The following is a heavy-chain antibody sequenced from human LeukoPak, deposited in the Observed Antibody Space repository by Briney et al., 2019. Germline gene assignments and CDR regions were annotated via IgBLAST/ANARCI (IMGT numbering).Heavy chain of an antibody. Sequence: GGSLRLSCAASGFTFSSYAMTWVRRAPGKGLEWVSGISAGGGGTYYSDSVRGRFTISRDNSKNTLYLQMSSLRAEGTAVYYCAKAPRGTTPYYFDYWGQGTLVTVSS. D-gene: IGHD4-11*01. CDR1: GFTFSSYA. CDR3: AKAPRGTTPYYFDY. CDR2: ISAGGGGT. J-gene: IGHJ4*02. V-gene: IGHV3-23*01.